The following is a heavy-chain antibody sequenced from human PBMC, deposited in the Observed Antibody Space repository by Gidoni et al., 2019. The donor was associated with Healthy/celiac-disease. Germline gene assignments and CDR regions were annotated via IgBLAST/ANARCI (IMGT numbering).Heavy chain of an antibody. D-gene: IGHD2-2*01. CDR1: GFTFSNAW. Sequence: EVQLVESGGGLVKPGGSLRLSCAASGFTFSNAWMRWVRQAPGKGLEWVGRIKSKTDGGTTDYAAPVKGRFTISRDDSKNTLYLQMNSLKTEDTAVYYCTTGLLRGYCSSTSCRPFDYWGQGTLVTVSS. CDR2: IKSKTDGGTT. CDR3: TTGLLRGYCSSTSCRPFDY. V-gene: IGHV3-15*01. J-gene: IGHJ4*02.